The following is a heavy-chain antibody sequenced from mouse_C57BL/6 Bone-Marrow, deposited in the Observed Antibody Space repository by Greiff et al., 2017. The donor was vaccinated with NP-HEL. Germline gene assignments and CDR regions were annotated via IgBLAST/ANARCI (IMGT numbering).Heavy chain of an antibody. J-gene: IGHJ2*01. CDR3: TTPITTVVAPY. CDR1: GFNIKDDY. D-gene: IGHD1-1*01. Sequence: EVQLKQSGAELVRPGASVKLSCTASGFNIKDDYMHWVKQRPEQGLEWIGWIDPENGDTEYASKFQGKATITADTSSNTAYLQLSSLTSEDTAVYYCTTPITTVVAPYWGQGTTLTVSS. V-gene: IGHV14-4*01. CDR2: IDPENGDT.